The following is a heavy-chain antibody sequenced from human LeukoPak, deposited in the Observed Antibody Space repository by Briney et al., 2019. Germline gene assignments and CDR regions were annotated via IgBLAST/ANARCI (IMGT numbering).Heavy chain of an antibody. CDR2: INLDGTDI. CDR1: GFSFSTYS. J-gene: IGHJ3*02. CDR3: AGAGVAVLPRHALHI. Sequence: GGSLRLSCAASGFSFSTYSMNWVRQAPGKGLEWVSFINLDGTDIHYGESVKGRFTISRDNAKNSLYLQMHSLRAEDTAFYYWAGAGVAVLPRHALHIWSQGTMVTVFS. V-gene: IGHV3-21*05. D-gene: IGHD6-19*01.